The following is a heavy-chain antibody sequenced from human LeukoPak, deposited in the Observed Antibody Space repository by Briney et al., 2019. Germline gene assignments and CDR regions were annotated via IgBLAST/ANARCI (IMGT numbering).Heavy chain of an antibody. CDR2: IKSKTDGGTT. J-gene: IGHJ4*02. Sequence: NPGGSLRLSCAASGFTFSNAWMSWVRQAPGKGLEWVGRIKSKTDGGTTDYAARVKGRFTISRDDSKNTLYLQMNSLKTEDTAVYYCTTGRRKAALDYWGQGTLVTVSS. CDR1: GFTFSNAW. D-gene: IGHD6-13*01. CDR3: TTGRRKAALDY. V-gene: IGHV3-15*01.